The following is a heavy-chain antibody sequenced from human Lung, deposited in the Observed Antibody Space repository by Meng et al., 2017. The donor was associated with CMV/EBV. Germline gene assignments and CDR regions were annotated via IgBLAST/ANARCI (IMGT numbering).Heavy chain of an antibody. CDR1: GDHSTSTSVY. V-gene: IGHV4-39*07. D-gene: IGHD3-10*01. J-gene: IGHJ4*02. CDR2: VYYSGKT. Sequence: GDHSTSTSVYWGWFRQTPGRWSEWIGSVYYSGKTYNNPSLKSRLTISIDTSKNQFSLKLSSVTAADTAFYYCVRDLGRRVTSYFDRWGQGILVTVSS. CDR3: VRDLGRRVTSYFDR.